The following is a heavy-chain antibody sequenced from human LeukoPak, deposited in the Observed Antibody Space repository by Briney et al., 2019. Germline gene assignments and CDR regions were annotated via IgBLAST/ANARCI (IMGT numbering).Heavy chain of an antibody. D-gene: IGHD6-19*01. J-gene: IGHJ4*02. V-gene: IGHV3-21*01. Sequence: PGGSLRLSCAASGFTFSNYNMNWVRQAPGRGLEWVSSVSSSSSYIYYADSVKGRFTISRDNAKNSLYLQMNSLRPEDTAVYYCARDSISNGWSLYYSDYWGQGTLVTVSS. CDR3: ARDSISNGWSLYYSDY. CDR2: VSSSSSYI. CDR1: GFTFSNYN.